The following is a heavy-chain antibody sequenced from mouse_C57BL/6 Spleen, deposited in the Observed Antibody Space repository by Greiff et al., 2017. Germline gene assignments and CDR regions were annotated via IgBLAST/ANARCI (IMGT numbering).Heavy chain of an antibody. CDR3: ARWAYGSSLAWFAY. J-gene: IGHJ3*01. CDR1: GYSFTDYN. V-gene: IGHV1-39*01. D-gene: IGHD1-1*01. CDR2: INPNYGTT. Sequence: EVHLVESGPELVKPGASVKISCKASGYSFTDYNMNWVKQSNGKSLEWIGVINPNYGTTSYNQKFKGKATLTVDQSSSTAYMQLNSLTSEDSAVYYCARWAYGSSLAWFAYWGQGTLVTVSA.